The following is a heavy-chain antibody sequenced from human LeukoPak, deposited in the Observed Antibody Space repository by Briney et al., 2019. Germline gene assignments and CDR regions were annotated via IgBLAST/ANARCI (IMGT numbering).Heavy chain of an antibody. CDR2: INPSGGST. CDR3: ARPTDYDILTGYRSALAFDI. CDR1: GYTFTGYY. J-gene: IGHJ3*02. D-gene: IGHD3-9*01. Sequence: GASVEVSCKASGYTFTGYYMHWVRQAPGQGLEWMGIINPSGGSTNYAQKLQGRVTMTTDTSTSTAYMELRSLRSDDTAVYYCARPTDYDILTGYRSALAFDIWGQGTMVTVSS. V-gene: IGHV1-46*01.